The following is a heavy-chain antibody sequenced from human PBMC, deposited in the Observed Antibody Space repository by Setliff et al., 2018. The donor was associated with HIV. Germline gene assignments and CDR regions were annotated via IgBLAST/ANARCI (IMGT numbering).Heavy chain of an antibody. CDR2: ISPQNGKT. V-gene: IGHV1-18*01. CDR1: GYDFRRYG. J-gene: IGHJ1*01. D-gene: IGHD3-22*01. Sequence: ASVKVSCKTSGYDFRRYGIAWVRQVPGHGLEWMGWISPQNGKTNYAQKLQGRVTMTTDTSTSTAYMELRSLRSDDTAVYYCARDSYVDSSGYYPLGDFQHWGQGTLVTGS. CDR3: ARDSYVDSSGYYPLGDFQH.